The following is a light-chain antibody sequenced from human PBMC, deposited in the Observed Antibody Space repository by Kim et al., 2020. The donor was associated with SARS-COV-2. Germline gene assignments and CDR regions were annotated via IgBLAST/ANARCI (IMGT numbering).Light chain of an antibody. CDR3: ATWDDSLNGWV. CDR1: SSNIGSNT. J-gene: IGLJ3*02. V-gene: IGLV1-44*01. CDR2: NNR. Sequence: QSVLTQPPSASGTPGQWVTISCSGSSSNIGSNTVNWYQQLPGTAPQLLIYNNRQRPSGVPDRFSGSKSVTSASLAISGLQSEDEADYYCATWDDSLNGWVFGGGTQLTVL.